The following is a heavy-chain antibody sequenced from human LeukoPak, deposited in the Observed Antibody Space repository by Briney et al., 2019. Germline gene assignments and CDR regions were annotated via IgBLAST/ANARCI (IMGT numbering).Heavy chain of an antibody. CDR3: ARESGFAFHI. CDR1: GFTFSGYF. CDR2: ISSSSNSM. J-gene: IGHJ3*02. Sequence: GGSLRLLCAPSGFTFSGYFMTWVRDAPGKGREWVSYISSSSNSMYYADSVKGRFTISRNNAKNSLYLQMNSLRDEDTALYYCARESGFAFHIWGQGTVATVSS. D-gene: IGHD3-3*01. V-gene: IGHV3-48*02.